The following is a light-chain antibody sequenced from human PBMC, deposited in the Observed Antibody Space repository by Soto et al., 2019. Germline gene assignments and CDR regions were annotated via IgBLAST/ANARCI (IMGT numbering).Light chain of an antibody. CDR1: QSVSNNY. V-gene: IGKV3-20*01. CDR3: QQYGISPYT. CDR2: GAS. Sequence: EIVLTQSPGTLSLSPGERATLSCRASQSVSNNYLAWYQQKPGQAPRLLIYGASNRATGIPDRFSGSGSGTDFTLTISRLEPEDFAVYYCQQYGISPYTFGQGAKLEIK. J-gene: IGKJ2*01.